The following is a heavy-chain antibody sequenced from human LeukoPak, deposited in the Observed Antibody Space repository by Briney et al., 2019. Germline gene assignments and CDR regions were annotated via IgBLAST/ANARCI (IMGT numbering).Heavy chain of an antibody. CDR1: GFTFSAYW. CDR3: ARGRWSDY. V-gene: IGHV3-7*01. D-gene: IGHD5-24*01. CDR2: IKEDGTEK. Sequence: PGGSVRLSCAPPGFTFSAYWMIWVRQAPGEGREWVANIKEDGTEKNYVDSVKGRFTISRDNVKKSLYLEMNSLRVEDTAVYYCARGRWSDYWGQGTQVTVPS. J-gene: IGHJ4*02.